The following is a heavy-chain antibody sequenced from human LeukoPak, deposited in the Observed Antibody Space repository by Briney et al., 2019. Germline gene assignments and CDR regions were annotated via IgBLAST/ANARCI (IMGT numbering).Heavy chain of an antibody. D-gene: IGHD5-18*01. J-gene: IGHJ6*02. Sequence: PSETLSLTCAVYGGSFSGYYWSWIRQPPGKGLEWIGEIDRSGSTNYNPSLKSRVTISVDTSKNQFSLKLSSVTAADTAVYYCARGGYSYGYPDYYYGMDVWGQGTTVTVSS. CDR3: ARGGYSYGYPDYYYGMDV. CDR2: IDRSGST. CDR1: GGSFSGYY. V-gene: IGHV4-34*01.